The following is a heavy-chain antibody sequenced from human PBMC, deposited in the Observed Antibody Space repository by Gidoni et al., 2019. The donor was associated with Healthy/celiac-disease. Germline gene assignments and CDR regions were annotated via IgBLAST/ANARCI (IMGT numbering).Heavy chain of an antibody. Sequence: EVQLVESGGGLVQPGRSLRLACAASGFTFDDYAMHWVRQAPGKGLEWVSGISCNSGSIGYADSVKGRFTISRDNAKNSLYLQMNSLRAEDTALYYCAKDTAYYYDSSGYQGAFDYWGQGTLVTVSS. CDR1: GFTFDDYA. CDR2: ISCNSGSI. J-gene: IGHJ4*02. V-gene: IGHV3-9*01. CDR3: AKDTAYYYDSSGYQGAFDY. D-gene: IGHD3-22*01.